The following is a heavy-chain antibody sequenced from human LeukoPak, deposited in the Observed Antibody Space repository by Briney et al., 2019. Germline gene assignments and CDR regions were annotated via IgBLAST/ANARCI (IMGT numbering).Heavy chain of an antibody. CDR1: GFTFTTYG. CDR3: ARDLGRGSYHLVAFDI. Sequence: GGSLRLSCAASGFTFTTYGMHWVRQAPGKGLEWVAFIQNDEIDKFYADSVKGRFTISRDNSKNTLYLQMNSLRAEDTAVYYCARDLGRGSYHLVAFDIWGQGTMVTVSS. D-gene: IGHD1-26*01. J-gene: IGHJ3*02. V-gene: IGHV3-30*02. CDR2: IQNDEIDK.